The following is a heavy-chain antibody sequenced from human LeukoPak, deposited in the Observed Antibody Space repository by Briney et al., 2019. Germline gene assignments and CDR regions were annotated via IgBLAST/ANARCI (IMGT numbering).Heavy chain of an antibody. Sequence: PGGSLRLSCAASGFTFSSYAMHWVRQAPGKGLEWVAVISYDGSNKYYADSVKGRFTISRDNSKNTLYRQMNSLRAEDTAVYYCARESCSSTSCYTNAFDIWGQGTMVTVSS. J-gene: IGHJ3*02. V-gene: IGHV3-30*01. CDR1: GFTFSSYA. CDR2: ISYDGSNK. CDR3: ARESCSSTSCYTNAFDI. D-gene: IGHD2-2*02.